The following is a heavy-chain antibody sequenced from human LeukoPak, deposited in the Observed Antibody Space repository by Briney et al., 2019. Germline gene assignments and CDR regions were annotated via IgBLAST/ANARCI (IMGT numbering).Heavy chain of an antibody. D-gene: IGHD2-21*02. Sequence: ASVKVSCKASGGTFSSYAISWVRQAPGQGLEWMGGIIPIFGTANYAQKFQGRVTITADESTSTAYMELRSLRSDDTAVYYCARDLEVVVTAPDAFDIWGQGTMVTVSS. V-gene: IGHV1-69*13. J-gene: IGHJ3*02. CDR2: IIPIFGTA. CDR3: ARDLEVVVTAPDAFDI. CDR1: GGTFSSYA.